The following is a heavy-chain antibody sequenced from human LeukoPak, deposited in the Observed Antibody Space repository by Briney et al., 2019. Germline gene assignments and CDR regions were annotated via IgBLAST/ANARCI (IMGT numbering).Heavy chain of an antibody. J-gene: IGHJ5*02. V-gene: IGHV4-39*07. CDR1: GGSISSTSYY. CDR2: IYYSGGT. CDR3: ARVQKRFGESS. Sequence: SETLSLTCIVSGGSISSTSYYWGWIRQPPGKGLEWLGSIYYSGGTYYNPSLKSRVTISVDTSKNHFSLKMRSLTAADTAVYYCARVQKRFGESSWGQGTLVTVSS. D-gene: IGHD3-10*01.